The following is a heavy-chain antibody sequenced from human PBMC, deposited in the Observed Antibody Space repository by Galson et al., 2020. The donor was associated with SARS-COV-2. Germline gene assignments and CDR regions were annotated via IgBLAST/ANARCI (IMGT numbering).Heavy chain of an antibody. V-gene: IGHV3-74*01. J-gene: IGHJ4*02. D-gene: IGHD3-16*01. CDR3: ARGDLGNDYFDY. CDR2: IYSELSST. CDR1: GVTFSNHW. Sequence: GGSLRPPCAVSGVTFSNHWMNWVRQAPGKGLVWVSSIYSELSSTSYADSVKGGFTISGDNAKNTLYLQMKRLRDEDTAVYYCARGDLGNDYFDYWGQGTLVTVSS.